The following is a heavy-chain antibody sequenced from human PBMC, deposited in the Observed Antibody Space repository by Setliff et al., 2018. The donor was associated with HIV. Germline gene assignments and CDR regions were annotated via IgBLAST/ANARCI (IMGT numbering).Heavy chain of an antibody. Sequence: PSENLSLTCTVSGGSISSHYWSWIRQPAGKGLEWIGRIYTSGNTNYNPSLKSRVTMSVDTSKNQFSLKLSSVTAADTAVHYCARDSELGLNYHYGMDVWGQGTTVTVSS. D-gene: IGHD1-26*01. V-gene: IGHV4-4*07. CDR1: GGSISSHY. J-gene: IGHJ6*02. CDR2: IYTSGNT. CDR3: ARDSELGLNYHYGMDV.